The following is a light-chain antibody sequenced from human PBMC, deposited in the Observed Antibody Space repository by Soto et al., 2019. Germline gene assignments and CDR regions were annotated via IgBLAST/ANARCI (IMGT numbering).Light chain of an antibody. V-gene: IGKV3-15*01. CDR1: LSVIRN. Sequence: EIVMTQSADILTLSAGESATLWXRASLSVIRNLSLYQETPGKSTRXXIYXASTRATGIPVRFSGSGCGTEFTITISSLQSQDVAVYYCHQYNDWPTFGQGTKVDIK. J-gene: IGKJ1*01. CDR3: HQYNDWPT. CDR2: XAS.